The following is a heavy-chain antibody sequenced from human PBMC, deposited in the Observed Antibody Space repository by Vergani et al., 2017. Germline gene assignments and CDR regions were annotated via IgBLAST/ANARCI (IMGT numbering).Heavy chain of an antibody. Sequence: EVQLVESGGGLVKPGGSLRLSCAASGFTFSSYSMNWVRQAPGKGLEWVSSISSSSSYIYYADSVKRRFTISRDNAKNSLYLQMNSLRAEDTAVYYCACGGGERYGMDVWGQGTTVTVSS. CDR1: GFTFSSYS. D-gene: IGHD2-21*01. CDR3: ACGGGERYGMDV. CDR2: ISSSSSYI. V-gene: IGHV3-21*01. J-gene: IGHJ6*02.